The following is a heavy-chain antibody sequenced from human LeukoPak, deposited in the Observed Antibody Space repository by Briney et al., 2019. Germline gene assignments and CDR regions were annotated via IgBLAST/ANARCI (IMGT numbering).Heavy chain of an antibody. D-gene: IGHD6-19*01. J-gene: IGHJ4*02. CDR1: GFTFSSYA. CDR3: AKGGSSGWYGY. CDR2: ISGNDGST. V-gene: IGHV3-23*01. Sequence: GGSLRLSCAASGFTFSSYAMNWVRQAPGKGLEWVSTISGNDGSTYYADSAKGRFTISRDNSKSTLYLQMSSLRAEDTAVYYCAKGGSSGWYGYWGQGTLVTVSS.